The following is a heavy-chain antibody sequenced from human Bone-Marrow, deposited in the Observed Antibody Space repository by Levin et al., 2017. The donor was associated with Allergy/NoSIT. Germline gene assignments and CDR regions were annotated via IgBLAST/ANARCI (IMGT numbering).Heavy chain of an antibody. J-gene: IGHJ4*02. V-gene: IGHV3-33*01. CDR3: ARDDIAVAGTVGY. D-gene: IGHD6-19*01. CDR1: GFTFSSYG. CDR2: IWYDGSNK. Sequence: PGGSLRLSCAASGFTFSSYGTHWVRQAPGKGLEWVAVIWYDGSNKYYADSVKGRFTISRDNSKNTLYLQMNSLRAEDTAVYYCARDDIAVAGTVGYWGQGTLVTVSS.